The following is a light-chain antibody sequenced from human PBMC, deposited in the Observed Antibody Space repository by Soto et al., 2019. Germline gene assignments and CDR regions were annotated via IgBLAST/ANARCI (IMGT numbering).Light chain of an antibody. CDR2: AAS. Sequence: DIQMTQSPSSLSASVGDRVTITCRASQSISRNLHWYQHKPGKAPKLLIYAASSLQNGVPSRFSGGGSGTEFTLSISSLQPEDFGTYYCQQSYTTASITFGQGTRLEIK. V-gene: IGKV1-39*01. J-gene: IGKJ5*01. CDR3: QQSYTTASIT. CDR1: QSISRN.